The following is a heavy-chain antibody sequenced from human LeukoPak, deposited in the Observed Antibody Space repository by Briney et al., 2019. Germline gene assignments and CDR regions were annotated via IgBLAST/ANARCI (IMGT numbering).Heavy chain of an antibody. CDR2: IYYSGNT. CDR3: ARGGGVVVPVPVFDP. J-gene: IGHJ5*02. D-gene: IGHD2-2*01. V-gene: IGHV4-31*03. Sequence: SETLSLTCTVSGGSISSTIYYWNWIRQHPGKGLEWIGYIYYSGNTYYNPSLKSRVTISVDTSKNQFSLKLSSVTAADTAVYYCARGGGVVVPVPVFDPWGQGTLVTISS. CDR1: GGSISSTIYY.